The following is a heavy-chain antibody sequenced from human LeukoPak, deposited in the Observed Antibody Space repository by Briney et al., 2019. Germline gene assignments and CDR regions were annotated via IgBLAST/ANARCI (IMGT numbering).Heavy chain of an antibody. V-gene: IGHV1-2*02. CDR2: INPNSGGT. Sequence: GASVKVSCRASGYTFIGFYLHWVRQAPGQGLEWMGWINPNSGGTNYAQKFQGRVTMTRDTSISTAYMELSRLRSDDTAVYYCARSSATGTTLRALNYWGQGTLVTVSS. D-gene: IGHD1-1*01. CDR1: GYTFIGFY. CDR3: ARSSATGTTLRALNY. J-gene: IGHJ4*02.